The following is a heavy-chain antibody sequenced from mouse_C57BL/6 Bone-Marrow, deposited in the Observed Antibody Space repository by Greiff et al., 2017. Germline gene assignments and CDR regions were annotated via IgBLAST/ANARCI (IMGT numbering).Heavy chain of an antibody. Sequence: EVHLVESGGGLVKPGGSLKLSCAASGFTFSSYAMSWVRQTPEKRLEWVATISDGGSYTYYPDNVKGRFTISRDNAKNNLYLQMSHLKSEDTAMYYCARCAQIYDGYCWYFDVGGRGTTVTVSA. D-gene: IGHD2-3*01. CDR2: ISDGGSYT. V-gene: IGHV5-4*01. CDR3: ARCAQIYDGYCWYFDV. J-gene: IGHJ1*03. CDR1: GFTFSSYA.